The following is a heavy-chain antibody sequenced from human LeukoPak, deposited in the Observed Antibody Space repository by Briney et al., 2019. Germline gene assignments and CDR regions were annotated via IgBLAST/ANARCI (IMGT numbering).Heavy chain of an antibody. CDR1: GFTFSSYE. J-gene: IGHJ4*02. CDR3: AREDSTLDY. D-gene: IGHD6-13*01. CDR2: ISSSGSTI. V-gene: IGHV3-48*03. Sequence: GGSLRLSCAASGFTFSSYEMNWGRQAPGKGLEWVSYISSSGSTIYYADSVKGRFTISRDNAKNSLYLQMNSLRAEDTAVYYCAREDSTLDYWGQGTLVTVSS.